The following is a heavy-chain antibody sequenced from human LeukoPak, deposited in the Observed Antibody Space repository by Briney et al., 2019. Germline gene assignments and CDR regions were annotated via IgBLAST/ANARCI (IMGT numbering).Heavy chain of an antibody. V-gene: IGHV1-69*01. D-gene: IGHD2-8*01. J-gene: IGHJ3*02. CDR2: IIPIFGTA. Sequence: SVKVSCKASGGTFSSYAISWVRQAPGQGLEWMGGIIPIFGTANYAQKFQGRVTITADESTSTVYMELSSLRSEDTAVYYCARHYPDIVLMVYAPNDAFDIWGQGTMVTVSS. CDR3: ARHYPDIVLMVYAPNDAFDI. CDR1: GGTFSSYA.